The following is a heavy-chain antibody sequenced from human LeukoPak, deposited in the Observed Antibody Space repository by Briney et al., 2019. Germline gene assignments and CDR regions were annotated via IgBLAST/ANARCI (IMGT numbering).Heavy chain of an antibody. J-gene: IGHJ4*02. CDR1: GFTFSSYA. V-gene: IGHV3-23*01. D-gene: IGHD6-6*01. CDR2: ISGSGGST. CDR3: AKMGVVAARPGTFDY. Sequence: GGSLRLSCAASGFTFSSYAMSWVRQAPGKGLEWVSAISGSGGSTYYADSAKGRFTISRDNSKNTLYLQMNGLRAEDTAVYYCAKMGVVAARPGTFDYWGQGTLVTVSS.